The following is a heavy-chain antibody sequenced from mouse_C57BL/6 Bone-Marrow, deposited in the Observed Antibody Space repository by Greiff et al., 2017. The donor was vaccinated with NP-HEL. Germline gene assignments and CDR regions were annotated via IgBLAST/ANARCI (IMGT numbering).Heavy chain of an antibody. J-gene: IGHJ2*01. CDR3: ASDLRYYFDY. V-gene: IGHV3-6*01. CDR1: GYSITSGYY. Sequence: EVKVEESGPGLVKPSQSLSLTCSVTGYSITSGYYWNWIRQFPGNKLEWMGYISYDGSNNYNPSLKNRISITRDTSKNQFFLKLNSVTTEDTATYYCASDLRYYFDYWGQGTTLTVSS. CDR2: ISYDGSN.